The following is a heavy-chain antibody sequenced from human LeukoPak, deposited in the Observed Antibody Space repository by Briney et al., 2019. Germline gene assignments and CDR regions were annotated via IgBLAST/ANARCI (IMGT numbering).Heavy chain of an antibody. CDR3: AREGTPDCSSTSCSYYYYYGMDV. CDR2: ISSSSSYI. CDR1: GFTFSSYS. V-gene: IGHV3-21*01. J-gene: IGHJ6*02. D-gene: IGHD2-2*01. Sequence: GGSLRLSCAASGFTFSSYSMNWVRQAPGKGLEWVSSISSSSSYIYYADSVKGRFTISRDNAKNSLYLQMNSLRAEDTAVYYCAREGTPDCSSTSCSYYYYYGMDVWGQGTTVTVSS.